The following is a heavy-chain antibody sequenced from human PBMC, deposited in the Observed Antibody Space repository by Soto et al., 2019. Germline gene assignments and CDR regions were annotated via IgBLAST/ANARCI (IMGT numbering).Heavy chain of an antibody. Sequence: QLQLQESGPGLVKPSETLSLTCTVSGGSISSSSYYWGWIRQPPGKGLEWIGSIYYSGSTYYNPSLKSRVTISVDTSKNQFSLKLSSVTAADTAVYYCARHLLIDWLEGFDYWGQGTLVTVSS. J-gene: IGHJ4*02. CDR1: GGSISSSSYY. V-gene: IGHV4-39*01. CDR2: IYYSGST. D-gene: IGHD3-9*01. CDR3: ARHLLIDWLEGFDY.